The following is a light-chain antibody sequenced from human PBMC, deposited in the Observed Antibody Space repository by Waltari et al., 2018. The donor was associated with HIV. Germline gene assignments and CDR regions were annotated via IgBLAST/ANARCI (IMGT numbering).Light chain of an antibody. CDR1: SSNIERNY. V-gene: IGLV1-47*01. Sequence: QSELTQSPSASGTPGQRITISCSGSSSNIERNYVSWYKQFPGATPKVLIYKDNERPSGVPDRISGSKSDTSASLLISGLRSDDEADYYCAVWDESLDGWLFGGGTKLTVL. CDR2: KDN. CDR3: AVWDESLDGWL. J-gene: IGLJ3*02.